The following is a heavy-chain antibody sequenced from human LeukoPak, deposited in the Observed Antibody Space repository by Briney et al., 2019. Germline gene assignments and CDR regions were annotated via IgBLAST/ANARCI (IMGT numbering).Heavy chain of an antibody. D-gene: IGHD3-22*01. CDR1: GFTFSSCA. V-gene: IGHV3-23*01. J-gene: IGHJ4*02. CDR2: ISGSGGST. Sequence: GGSLRLSCAASGFTFSSCAMIWVRQAPGKGLEWVSTISGSGGSTYYADSVKGRFTISRDNSKNTLYLQMNSLRAEDTAVYYCAKDYYYDSSGYPRFFDYWGQGTLVTVSS. CDR3: AKDYYYDSSGYPRFFDY.